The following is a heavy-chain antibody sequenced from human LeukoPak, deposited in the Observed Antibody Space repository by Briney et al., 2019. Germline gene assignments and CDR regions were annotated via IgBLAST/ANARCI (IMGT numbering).Heavy chain of an antibody. V-gene: IGHV1-18*01. CDR2: ISAYNGNT. CDR1: GYTFTSYG. D-gene: IGHD2-2*01. Sequence: ASVKVSCKASGYTFTSYGISWVRQAPGQGLEWMGWISAYNGNTNYAQKLQGRVTMTTDTSTSTAYMELRSLRSDDTAVYYCARDGEDIVVVPAAISDRPYYYYYYMDVWGKGTTVTVSS. CDR3: ARDGEDIVVVPAAISDRPYYYYYYMDV. J-gene: IGHJ6*03.